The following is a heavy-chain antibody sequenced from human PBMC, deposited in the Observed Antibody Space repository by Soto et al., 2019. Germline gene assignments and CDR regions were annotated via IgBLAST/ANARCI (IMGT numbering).Heavy chain of an antibody. D-gene: IGHD6-19*01. CDR1: GFTFSSYG. Sequence: GGSLRLSCAASGFTFSSYGMHWVRQAPGKGLEWXAVIXXXGXNXXXAXXXXGRFTISRDNSKNTLYLQMNSLRAEDTAVYYCARASSSGWYRPTFWGQGALVTVSS. CDR2: IXXXGXNX. CDR3: ARASSSGWYRPTF. J-gene: IGHJ4*02. V-gene: IGHV3-33*01.